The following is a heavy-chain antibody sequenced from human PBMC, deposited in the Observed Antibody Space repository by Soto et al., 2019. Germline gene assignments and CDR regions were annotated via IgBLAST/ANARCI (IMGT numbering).Heavy chain of an antibody. CDR2: IGTAGDT. V-gene: IGHV3-13*04. CDR1: GFTFSSYD. CDR3: ARVLRGYSGFQDYYDY. Sequence: GGSLRLSCAASGFTFSSYDMHWVRQPTGKGLEWVSAIGTAGDTYYPDSVKGRFTISRENAKSSLYLQMNSLRAGDTAVYHCARVLRGYSGFQDYYDYWGQGA. D-gene: IGHD5-12*01. J-gene: IGHJ4*02.